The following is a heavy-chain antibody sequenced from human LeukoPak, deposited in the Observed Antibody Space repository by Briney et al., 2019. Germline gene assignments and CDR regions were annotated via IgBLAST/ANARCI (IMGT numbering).Heavy chain of an antibody. CDR2: ISGSGGST. J-gene: IGHJ4*02. Sequence: GGSLRLSCAASGFTFSSYAISWVRQAPGKGLEWVSAISGSGGSTYYADSVKGRFTISRDNSKNTLYLQMNSLRAEDTAVYYCAKEIFGVPAAISAYWGQGTLVTVSS. CDR3: AKEIFGVPAAISAY. CDR1: GFTFSSYA. D-gene: IGHD2-2*02. V-gene: IGHV3-23*01.